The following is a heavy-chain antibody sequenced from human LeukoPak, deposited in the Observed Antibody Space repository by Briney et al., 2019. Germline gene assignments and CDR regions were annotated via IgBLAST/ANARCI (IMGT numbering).Heavy chain of an antibody. J-gene: IGHJ4*02. V-gene: IGHV3-23*01. CDR2: ISGSGGST. Sequence: GGSLRLSCAASGFTFSSYAMSWVRQAPGKGLEWVSAISGSGGSTYYADSVKGRFTISRDDSKNTLYLQMNSLRAEDTAVYYCAKVKNFWSGEFDYWGQGTLVTVSP. D-gene: IGHD3-3*01. CDR3: AKVKNFWSGEFDY. CDR1: GFTFSSYA.